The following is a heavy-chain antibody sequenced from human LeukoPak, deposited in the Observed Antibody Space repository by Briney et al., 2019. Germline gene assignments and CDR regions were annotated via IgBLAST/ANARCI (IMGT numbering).Heavy chain of an antibody. D-gene: IGHD2-15*01. J-gene: IGHJ4*02. CDR2: IWANGNDK. CDR1: AFIFSHYG. CDR3: ARDADRRYSRFDY. V-gene: IGHV3-33*01. Sequence: GGSLRLSCAASAFIFSHYGMHWVRQVPGKGLEWVAVIWANGNDKYYIDSVKGRFTVSRDNSKNTLYLQMDSLRAEDTAVYYCARDADRRYSRFDYWGQGTLVTVSS.